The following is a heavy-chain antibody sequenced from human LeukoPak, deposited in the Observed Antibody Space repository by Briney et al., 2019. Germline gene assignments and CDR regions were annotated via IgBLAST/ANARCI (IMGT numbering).Heavy chain of an antibody. CDR3: ARDWGVIAAAATDH. V-gene: IGHV1-18*01. CDR2: ISAYNGNT. D-gene: IGHD6-13*01. Sequence: ASVKVSCKASGYTFSSYGISWVRQAPGQGLEWMGWISAYNGNTNYAQKLQGRVTMTTDTSTSTAYMELRSLRSDDTAVYYCARDWGVIAAAATDHWGQGTLVTVSS. J-gene: IGHJ5*02. CDR1: GYTFSSYG.